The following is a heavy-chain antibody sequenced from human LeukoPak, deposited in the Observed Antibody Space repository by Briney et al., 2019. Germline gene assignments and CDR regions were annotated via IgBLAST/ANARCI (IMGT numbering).Heavy chain of an antibody. Sequence: TSGTLSLTCAVSGGSITTTNWWSLVRQPPGKGLEWIGEVHLSGATNYNPSLESRVSMSIDKSKNHLSLEVTSVTAADTAIYYCTRESGAFSPFGFWGQGTLLTVSS. V-gene: IGHV4-4*02. J-gene: IGHJ4*02. D-gene: IGHD1-26*01. CDR3: TRESGAFSPFGF. CDR2: VHLSGAT. CDR1: GGSITTTNW.